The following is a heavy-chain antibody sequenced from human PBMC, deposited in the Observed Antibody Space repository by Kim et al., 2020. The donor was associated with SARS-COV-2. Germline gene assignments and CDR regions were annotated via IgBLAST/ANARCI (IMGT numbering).Heavy chain of an antibody. V-gene: IGHV1-2*02. Sequence: YAQKFQGRVTMTRDTSISTAYMELSRLRSDDTAVYYCARGEKYSSGWYYYYWGQGTLVTVSS. CDR3: ARGEKYSSGWYYYY. D-gene: IGHD6-19*01. J-gene: IGHJ4*02.